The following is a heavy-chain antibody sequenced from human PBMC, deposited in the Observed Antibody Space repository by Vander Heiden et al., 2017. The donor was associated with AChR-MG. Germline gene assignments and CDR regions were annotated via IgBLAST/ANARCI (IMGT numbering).Heavy chain of an antibody. Sequence: EVQLLESGGGLVQPGGSLRLSCAASGFTFSSYAMSWVRQAPGNGLEWVSAISGSGGSTYYADSVKGRFTISRDNSKNTLYLQMTSLRAEDTAVYYCAKIAAGLNWFDPWGQGTLVTVSS. CDR3: AKIAAGLNWFDP. CDR2: ISGSGGST. J-gene: IGHJ5*02. CDR1: GFTFSSYA. V-gene: IGHV3-23*01. D-gene: IGHD6-13*01.